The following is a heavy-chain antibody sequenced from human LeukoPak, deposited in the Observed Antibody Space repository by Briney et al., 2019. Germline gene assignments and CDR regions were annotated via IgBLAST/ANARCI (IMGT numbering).Heavy chain of an antibody. CDR2: ISSSSSYI. Sequence: PGGSLRLSCAASGFTFSSYSMNWVRQAPGKGLEWVSSISSSSSYIYYADSVKGRFTISRENAKNSLYLQMNSLRAEETAVYYCASGGPRVAARRLDYWGQGTLVTVSS. D-gene: IGHD6-6*01. V-gene: IGHV3-21*01. CDR1: GFTFSSYS. CDR3: ASGGPRVAARRLDY. J-gene: IGHJ4*02.